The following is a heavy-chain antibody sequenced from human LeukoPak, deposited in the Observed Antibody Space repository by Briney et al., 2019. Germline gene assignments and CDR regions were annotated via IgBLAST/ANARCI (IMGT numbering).Heavy chain of an antibody. J-gene: IGHJ6*03. CDR1: GFTVSSNY. V-gene: IGHV3-66*02. Sequence: AGGSLRLSCAASGFTVSSNYMSWVRQAPGKGLEWVSVIYSGGSTYYADSVKGRFTISRDNSKNTLYLQMNSLRAEDTAVYYCARVISSSGDYYYYMDVWGKGTTVTVSS. D-gene: IGHD6-6*01. CDR2: IYSGGST. CDR3: ARVISSSGDYYYYMDV.